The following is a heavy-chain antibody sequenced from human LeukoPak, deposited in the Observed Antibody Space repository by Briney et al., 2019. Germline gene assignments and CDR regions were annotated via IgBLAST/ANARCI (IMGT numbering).Heavy chain of an antibody. CDR1: GGSISSYY. CDR2: IYYSGST. J-gene: IGHJ4*02. V-gene: IGHV4-59*08. CDR3: ARAWFGETHLDY. D-gene: IGHD3-10*01. Sequence: KPSETLSLTCTVSGGSISSYYWSWIRQPPGKGLEWIGYIYYSGSTNYNPSLKSRVTISVDTSKNQFSLKLSSVTAADTAVYYCARAWFGETHLDYWGQGTLVTVSS.